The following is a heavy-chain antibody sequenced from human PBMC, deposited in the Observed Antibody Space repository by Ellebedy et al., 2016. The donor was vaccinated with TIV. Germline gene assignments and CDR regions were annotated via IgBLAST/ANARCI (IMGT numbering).Heavy chain of an antibody. D-gene: IGHD3-3*01. J-gene: IGHJ4*02. V-gene: IGHV3-74*01. Sequence: GEYLKISCAGPGFSFSSYWMHWVRHAPGKGLEWVSRINSDGRRTSYADSVKGRFTISRDDAKETLYLQMNSLTAEDSAVFDCARETYVLGSGYYLNYWGQGSQVTVSS. CDR3: ARETYVLGSGYYLNY. CDR1: GFSFSSYW. CDR2: INSDGRRT.